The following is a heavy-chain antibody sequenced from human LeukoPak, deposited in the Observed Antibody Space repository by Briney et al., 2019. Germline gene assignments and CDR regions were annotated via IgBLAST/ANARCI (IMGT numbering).Heavy chain of an antibody. CDR3: ARDKSGSYFGYYYMDV. D-gene: IGHD1-26*01. Sequence: GGSLRLSCAASGFTVSSNYMSWVRQAPGKGLEWVSVIYSGGSTYCADSVKGRFTISRDNSKNTLYLQMNSLRAEDTAVYYCARDKSGSYFGYYYMDVWGKGTTVTVSS. J-gene: IGHJ6*03. CDR1: GFTVSSNY. V-gene: IGHV3-53*01. CDR2: IYSGGST.